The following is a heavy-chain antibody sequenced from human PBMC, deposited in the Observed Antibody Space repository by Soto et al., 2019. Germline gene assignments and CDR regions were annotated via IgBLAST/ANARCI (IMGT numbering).Heavy chain of an antibody. Sequence: PSETLSLTCTVSGGSISSFYWSWIRQPPGNGLEWIGYIYSSGSTNYNPSLESRVTISVDTSKNQFSLKLSSVTAADTAVYYCARVITMVRGVIRGDAFDIWGQGTMVTVS. CDR3: ARVITMVRGVIRGDAFDI. CDR1: GGSISSFY. D-gene: IGHD3-10*01. CDR2: IYSSGST. J-gene: IGHJ3*02. V-gene: IGHV4-59*12.